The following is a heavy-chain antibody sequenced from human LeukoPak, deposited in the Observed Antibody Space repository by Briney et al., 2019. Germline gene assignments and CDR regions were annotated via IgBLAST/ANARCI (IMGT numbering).Heavy chain of an antibody. CDR2: INHSGSP. CDR1: GGSFSGYY. V-gene: IGHV4-34*01. J-gene: IGHJ3*02. CDR3: ARDLSDYYGSGSYRPIDAFDI. D-gene: IGHD3-10*01. Sequence: SETLSLTCAVYGGSFSGYYWSWIRQPPGKWLEWIGGINHSGSPNYNPSLKSRVTISIDTSKNQFSLKLSPVTAADTAVYYCARDLSDYYGSGSYRPIDAFDIWGQGTMVTVSS.